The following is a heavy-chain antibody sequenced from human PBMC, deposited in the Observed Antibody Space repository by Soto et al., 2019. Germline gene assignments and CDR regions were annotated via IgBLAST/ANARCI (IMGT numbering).Heavy chain of an antibody. CDR3: ARHEATYYNFYGMDV. CDR1: GYSFTTYW. CDR2: FHPGESDT. J-gene: IGHJ6*02. V-gene: IGHV5-51*01. Sequence: PGESLKISCESHGYSFTTYWITWVRQKPGKGLGWVGSFHPGESDTRYSPSFQGQVTISADRSLATAYLQWSSLQAADTAIYYCARHEATYYNFYGMDVWGQGTTVTVSS.